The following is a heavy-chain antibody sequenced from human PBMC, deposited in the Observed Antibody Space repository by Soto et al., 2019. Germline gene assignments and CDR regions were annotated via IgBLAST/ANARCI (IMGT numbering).Heavy chain of an antibody. V-gene: IGHV3-30-3*01. CDR2: ISYDGSNK. J-gene: IGHJ4*02. CDR3: ARDRSGSYYPGYFDY. CDR1: GFTFSSYA. D-gene: IGHD1-26*01. Sequence: QVQLVESGGGVVQPGRSLRLSCAASGFTFSSYAMHWVRQAPGKGLEWVAVISYDGSNKYYADSVKGRFTISRDNSKNTLYLQMNSLRAGDTAVYYCARDRSGSYYPGYFDYWGQGTLVTVSS.